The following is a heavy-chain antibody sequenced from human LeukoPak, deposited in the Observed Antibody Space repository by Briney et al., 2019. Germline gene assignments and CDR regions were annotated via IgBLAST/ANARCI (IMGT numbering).Heavy chain of an antibody. D-gene: IGHD3-22*01. V-gene: IGHV3-72*01. CDR2: TRNKANSYTT. CDR3: ARGGSGYYDYFDY. CDR1: GFTFSSYW. J-gene: IGHJ4*02. Sequence: GGSLRLSCAASGFTFSSYWMSWVRQAPGKGLEWVGRTRNKANSYTTEYAASVKGRFTISRDDSKNSLYLQMNSLKTEDTAVYYCARGGSGYYDYFDYWGQGTLVTVSS.